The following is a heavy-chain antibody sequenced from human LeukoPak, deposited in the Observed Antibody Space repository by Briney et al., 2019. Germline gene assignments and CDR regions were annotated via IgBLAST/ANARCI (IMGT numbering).Heavy chain of an antibody. CDR2: INHTGST. V-gene: IGHV4-34*01. J-gene: IGHJ4*02. CDR1: GGSFSGYY. D-gene: IGHD6-19*01. CDR3: ARGYYSSGWFDY. Sequence: SETLSLTCSVYGGSFSGYYWSWIRQTPGKGLEWIGEINHTGSTNYNPSLKSRVTISVDTSKNQFSLKLSSVTAAGTAVYYCARGYYSSGWFDYWGQGTLVTVSS.